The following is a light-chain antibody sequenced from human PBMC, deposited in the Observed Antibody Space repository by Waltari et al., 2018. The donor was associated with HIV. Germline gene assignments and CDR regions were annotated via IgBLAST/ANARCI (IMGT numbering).Light chain of an antibody. J-gene: IGLJ3*02. V-gene: IGLV2-14*03. CDR1: SSDVGGYSY. Sequence: QSALTQPASVSGSPGQSITISCTATSSDVGGYSYDSWYQQHPGKAPTPMIYDVISRPSGVSDRFSGSKSRNTASLTISGLQAEDEADYYCSSYTNAYVMFCGGTKLTVL. CDR2: DVI. CDR3: SSYTNAYVM.